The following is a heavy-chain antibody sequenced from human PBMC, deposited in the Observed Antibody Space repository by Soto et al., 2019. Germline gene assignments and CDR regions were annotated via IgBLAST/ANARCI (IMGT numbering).Heavy chain of an antibody. CDR3: AKAWMDNARQRYFDH. Sequence: EMQLLDSGGGLVQPGGSLRLSCAASGFTFSSYAMIWVRQAPGKGLEWVSAISGSGGGTYYADSVKGRFTISRDNSKNTLYLQMNSLRAEDTAVYSCAKAWMDNARQRYFDHWGQGTLVTVSS. CDR2: ISGSGGGT. D-gene: IGHD5-12*01. J-gene: IGHJ4*02. V-gene: IGHV3-23*01. CDR1: GFTFSSYA.